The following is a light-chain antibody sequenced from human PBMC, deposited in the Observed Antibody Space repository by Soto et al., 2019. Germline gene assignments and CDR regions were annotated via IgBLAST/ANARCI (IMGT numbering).Light chain of an antibody. CDR2: EVS. CDR1: SSNIGAGYD. Sequence: QSVLTQPPSVSGAPGQRVTISCIGSSSNIGAGYDVHWYQQHAGKAPKLIIYEVSHRPSGVSNRFSGSKSGSTASLTISGLQAEDEAHYYCCSSTGISTLLFATGTKVTVL. J-gene: IGLJ1*01. CDR3: CSSTGISTLL. V-gene: IGLV1-40*01.